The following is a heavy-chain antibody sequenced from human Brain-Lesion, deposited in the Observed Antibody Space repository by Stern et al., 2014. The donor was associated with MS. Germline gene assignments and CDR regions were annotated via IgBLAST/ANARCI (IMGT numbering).Heavy chain of an antibody. D-gene: IGHD6-6*01. CDR1: GYRFTSNW. J-gene: IGHJ4*02. CDR2: IWPGDSDT. Sequence: QLVESGAEVKKPGESLKISCKGSGYRFTSNWIGWVRQMPGKGLEWMGIIWPGDSDTRYSLSFQGQVTISADKSISTAYLQWSSLQASDTAMYYCARRGDSSSSGFDYWGQGTLVIVSS. V-gene: IGHV5-51*01. CDR3: ARRGDSSSSGFDY.